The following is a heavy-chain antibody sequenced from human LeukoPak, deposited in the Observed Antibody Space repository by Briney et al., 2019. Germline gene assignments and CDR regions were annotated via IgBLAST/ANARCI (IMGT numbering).Heavy chain of an antibody. CDR2: VDPEDGET. V-gene: IGHV1-69-2*01. CDR3: ATAYSSSSDFDY. Sequence: TVKTSCKVSGYTFTDYYMHWVQQAPGKGLEWMGLVDPEDGETIYAEKSQGRVTITADTSTDTAYMELSSLRSEDTAVYYCATAYSSSSDFDYWGQGTLVTVSS. CDR1: GYTFTDYY. D-gene: IGHD6-6*01. J-gene: IGHJ4*02.